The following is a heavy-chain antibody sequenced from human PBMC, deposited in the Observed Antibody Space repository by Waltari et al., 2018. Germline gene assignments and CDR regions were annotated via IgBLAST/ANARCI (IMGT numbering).Heavy chain of an antibody. V-gene: IGHV3-9*01. Sequence: GGLVQPGRSLRLSCAASGFTFDDYAMHWVRQAPGKGLEWVSGISWNSGSIGYADSVKGRFTISRDNAKNSLYLQMNSLRAEDTALYYCAKDGGETTYYFDYWGQGTLVTVSS. CDR3: AKDGGETTYYFDY. J-gene: IGHJ4*02. CDR1: GFTFDDYA. CDR2: ISWNSGSI. D-gene: IGHD1-1*01.